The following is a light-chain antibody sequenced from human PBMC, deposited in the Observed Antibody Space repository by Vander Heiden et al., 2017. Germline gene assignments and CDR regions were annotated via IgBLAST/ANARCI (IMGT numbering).Light chain of an antibody. J-gene: IGLJ1*01. CDR1: SSDVGAYNY. V-gene: IGLV2-14*01. CDR3: SSYTSSLTRV. Sequence: QSALTQPASVSGSPGQSITISCTGTSSDVGAYNYVSWYQQHPGNAPKVMISDVSNRPSGVSNRFSGSKSGNTASLTISGLQAEDEADYYCSSYTSSLTRVFGSGTKVTVL. CDR2: DVS.